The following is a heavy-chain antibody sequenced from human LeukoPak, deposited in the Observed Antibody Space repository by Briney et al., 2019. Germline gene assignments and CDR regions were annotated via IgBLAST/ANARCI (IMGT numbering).Heavy chain of an antibody. V-gene: IGHV4-4*02. D-gene: IGHD4-23*01. CDR2: IYQSGST. CDR3: ASWSGNSEASYY. Sequence: SETLSLTCAVSGGSISSSNWWSWVRQPPGKGLEWIGEIYQSGSTNYNPSLKSRVTISVDKSKNQFSLKLSSVTAADTAVYYCASWSGNSEASYYWGQGTLVTVSS. J-gene: IGHJ4*02. CDR1: GGSISSSNW.